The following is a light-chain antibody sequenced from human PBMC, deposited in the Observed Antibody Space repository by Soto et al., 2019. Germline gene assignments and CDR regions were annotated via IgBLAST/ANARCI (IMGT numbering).Light chain of an antibody. CDR3: SSHASSTPQV. CDR2: EVS. CDR1: SSDVGDYNS. Sequence: QCPRTQAVCLSASRVQATTISSTGTSSDVGDYNSVSWYQHHPGEVPKLMIYEVSHPPSGVSDRFSGSKSGNTASLTIAVRQAEGEAIYCCSSHASSTPQVFGGGTK. J-gene: IGLJ3*02. V-gene: IGLV2-14*01.